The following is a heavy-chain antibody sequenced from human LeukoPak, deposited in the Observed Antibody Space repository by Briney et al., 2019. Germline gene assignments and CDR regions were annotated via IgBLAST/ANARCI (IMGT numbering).Heavy chain of an antibody. CDR3: ARGRDHGFDY. CDR1: GFTLGDYG. Sequence: GGSLRLSCTPSGFTLGDYGVHWVRQAPGKGLEWIGFIKSRTYGGTTEYAASVKGRFTISRDDSKSIPYLQMNSLKTEDTAVYFCARGRDHGFDYWGQGTLVTVSS. D-gene: IGHD4-17*01. CDR2: IKSRTYGGTT. J-gene: IGHJ4*02. V-gene: IGHV3-49*04.